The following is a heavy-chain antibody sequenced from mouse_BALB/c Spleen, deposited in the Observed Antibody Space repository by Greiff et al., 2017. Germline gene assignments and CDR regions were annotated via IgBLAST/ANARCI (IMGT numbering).Heavy chain of an antibody. Sequence: EVMLVESGGGLVKPGGSLKLSCAASGFTFSSYTMSWVRQTPEKRLEWVATISSGGSYTYYPDSVKGRFTISRDNAKNTLYLQMSSLKSEDTAMYYCTREGATMITFAYWGQGTLVTVSA. CDR2: ISSGGSYT. CDR3: TREGATMITFAY. J-gene: IGHJ3*01. D-gene: IGHD2-4*01. V-gene: IGHV5-6-4*01. CDR1: GFTFSSYT.